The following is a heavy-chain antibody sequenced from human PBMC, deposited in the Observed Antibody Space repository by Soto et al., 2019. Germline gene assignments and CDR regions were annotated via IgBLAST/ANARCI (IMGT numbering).Heavy chain of an antibody. V-gene: IGHV1-3*01. CDR2: INAGNGNT. CDR1: GYTFTSYA. D-gene: IGHD1-26*01. Sequence: GASVKVSCKASGYTFTSYAMHWVRQAPGQRLEWMGWINAGNGNTKYSQKFQGRVTITRDTSASTAYMELSSLRSEDTAVYYCARDLVGATGWVLDYWGQGTLVTVSS. J-gene: IGHJ4*02. CDR3: ARDLVGATGWVLDY.